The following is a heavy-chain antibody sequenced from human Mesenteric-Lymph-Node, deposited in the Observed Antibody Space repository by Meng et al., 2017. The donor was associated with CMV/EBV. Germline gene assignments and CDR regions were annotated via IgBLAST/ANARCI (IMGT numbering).Heavy chain of an antibody. CDR3: AKEKTTVAAGTVGFDY. CDR2: IKTDGSTT. J-gene: IGHJ4*02. D-gene: IGHD6-13*01. CDR1: GFTFSSYW. V-gene: IGHV3-74*01. Sequence: GGSLRLSCEASGFTFSSYWMHWVRQVPGKGLMWVSHIKTDGSTTAYADSVKGRFTISRDNAKNTVDLQVNSLRVEDTAVYFCAKEKTTVAAGTVGFDYWGQGTLVTVSS.